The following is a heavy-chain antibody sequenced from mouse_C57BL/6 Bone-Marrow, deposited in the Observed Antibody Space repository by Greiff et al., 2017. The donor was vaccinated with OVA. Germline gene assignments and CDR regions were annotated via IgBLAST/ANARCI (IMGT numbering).Heavy chain of an antibody. CDR1: GYTFTSYW. J-gene: IGHJ4*01. Sequence: QVHVKQPGAELVKPGASVKLSCKASGYTFTSYWMHWVKQRPGRGLEWIGRIDPNSGGTKYNEKFKSKATLTVDKPSSTAYMQLSSLTSEDSAVYYCARWRRDPYYAMDYWGQGTSVTVSS. CDR2: IDPNSGGT. CDR3: ARWRRDPYYAMDY. V-gene: IGHV1-72*01.